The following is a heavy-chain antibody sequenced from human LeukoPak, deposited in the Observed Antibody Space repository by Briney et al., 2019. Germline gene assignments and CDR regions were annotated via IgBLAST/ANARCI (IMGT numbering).Heavy chain of an antibody. V-gene: IGHV1-18*01. J-gene: IGHJ5*02. CDR2: ISAYNGNT. D-gene: IGHD6-13*01. CDR3: ARLLGIAAADWFDP. Sequence: GASVKVSCKASGYTSTSYGISWVRQAPGQGLEWMGWISAYNGNTNYAQKLQGRVTMTTDTSTSTAYMELRSLRSDDAAVYYCARLLGIAAADWFDPWGQGTLVTVSS. CDR1: GYTSTSYG.